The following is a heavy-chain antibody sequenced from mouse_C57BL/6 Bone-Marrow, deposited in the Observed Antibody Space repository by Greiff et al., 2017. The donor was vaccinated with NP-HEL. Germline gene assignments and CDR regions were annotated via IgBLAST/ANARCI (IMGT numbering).Heavy chain of an antibody. Sequence: EVQVVESGGGLVKPGGSLKLSCAASGFTFSDYGMHWVRQAPEKGLEWVAYISSGSSTIYYADTVKGRFTISRDNAKNTLFLQITSLRSEDTAMYYCANLLWDAMDYWGQGTSVTVSS. CDR3: ANLLWDAMDY. CDR2: ISSGSSTI. V-gene: IGHV5-17*01. CDR1: GFTFSDYG. J-gene: IGHJ4*01. D-gene: IGHD2-1*01.